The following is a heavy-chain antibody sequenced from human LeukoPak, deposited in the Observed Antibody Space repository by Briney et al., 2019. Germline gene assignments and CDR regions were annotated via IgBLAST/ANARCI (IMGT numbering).Heavy chain of an antibody. J-gene: IGHJ5*02. CDR2: IYSGGST. CDR1: GFTFSNYA. CDR3: AKGTTVIRGGWFDP. D-gene: IGHD4-17*01. V-gene: IGHV3-23*03. Sequence: GGSLRLSCAASGFTFSNYAMNWVRQAPGKGLEWVSVIYSGGSTYYADSVKGRFTISRDNSKNTLYLQMNSLRAEDTAVYYCAKGTTVIRGGWFDPWGQGTLVTVSS.